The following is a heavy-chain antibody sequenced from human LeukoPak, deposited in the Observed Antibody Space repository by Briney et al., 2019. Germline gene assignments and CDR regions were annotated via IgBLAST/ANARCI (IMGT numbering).Heavy chain of an antibody. CDR3: ARGQEKANWGSGDWFDP. V-gene: IGHV4-59*01. CDR2: IYYSGST. CDR1: GGSISSYY. Sequence: SETLSLTCTVSGGSISSYYWSWIRQPPGKGLEWIGYIYYSGSTNYNPSLKSRVTISVDTSKNQFSLKLSSVTAADTAVYYCARGQEKANWGSGDWFDPWGQGTLVTVSS. D-gene: IGHD7-27*01. J-gene: IGHJ5*02.